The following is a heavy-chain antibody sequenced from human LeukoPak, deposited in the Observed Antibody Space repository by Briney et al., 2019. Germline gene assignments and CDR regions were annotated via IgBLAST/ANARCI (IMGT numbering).Heavy chain of an antibody. V-gene: IGHV3-30*18. CDR1: GFTFSSYG. CDR2: ISYDGSNK. J-gene: IGHJ4*02. Sequence: GGSLRLSCAASGFTFSSYGMHWVRQAPGKGLEWVAVISYDGSNKLYADSVKGRFTISRDNSKNTLYLQMNSLRAEDTAVYYCANLDYDILTGYWDYWGQGTLVTVSS. CDR3: ANLDYDILTGYWDY. D-gene: IGHD3-9*01.